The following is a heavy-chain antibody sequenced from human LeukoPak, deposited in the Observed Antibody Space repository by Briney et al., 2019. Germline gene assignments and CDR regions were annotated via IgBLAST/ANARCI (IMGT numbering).Heavy chain of an antibody. D-gene: IGHD3-3*01. CDR2: ISSNGGST. CDR1: GFTFSSYW. J-gene: IGHJ6*03. Sequence: PGGSLRLSCAASGFTFSSYWMSWVRQAPGKGLEYVSAISSNGGSTYYANSVKGRFTISRDNSKNTLYLQMGSLRAEDMAVYYCARGQYDFWSGYYKTYYYYMDVWGKGTTVTVSS. V-gene: IGHV3-64*01. CDR3: ARGQYDFWSGYYKTYYYYMDV.